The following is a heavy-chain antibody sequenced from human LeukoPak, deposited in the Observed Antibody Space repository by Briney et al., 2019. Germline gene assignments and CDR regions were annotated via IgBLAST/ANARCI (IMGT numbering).Heavy chain of an antibody. CDR2: INPNSGGT. D-gene: IGHD3-10*01. Sequence: ASVKVSCKASGYSFTYYYVHWVREAPGQGLEWMGWINPNSGGTNYAQNFQARVTMTRDTSISTAYMELNRLRSDDTAIYYCARASRNYYGLADYWGQGTLVTVSS. V-gene: IGHV1-2*02. CDR1: GYSFTYYY. CDR3: ARASRNYYGLADY. J-gene: IGHJ4*02.